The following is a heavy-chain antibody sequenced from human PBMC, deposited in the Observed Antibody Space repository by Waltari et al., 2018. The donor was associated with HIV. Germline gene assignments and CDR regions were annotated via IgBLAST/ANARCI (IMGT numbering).Heavy chain of an antibody. CDR1: GFTFSTYS. Sequence: EEQLVESGGGLVQPGGSLRLSCAASGFTFSTYSMNWVRQAPGRGLEWVSYISFSSSTIYYADSVKGRFTISRDNAKNSLYLQMNSLGVEDTAVYYCAREIVHSISWPGWFDPWGQGTLVTVSS. CDR2: ISFSSSTI. V-gene: IGHV3-48*04. D-gene: IGHD1-20*01. J-gene: IGHJ5*02. CDR3: AREIVHSISWPGWFDP.